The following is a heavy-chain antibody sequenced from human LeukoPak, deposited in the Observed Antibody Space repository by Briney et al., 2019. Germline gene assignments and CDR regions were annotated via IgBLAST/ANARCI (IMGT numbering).Heavy chain of an antibody. V-gene: IGHV3-33*01. CDR3: ARGDIVVSPPDAFDI. Sequence: GGSLRLSCAASGFTFSSYGMHWVRQAPGKGLEWEAVIWYDGSNKYYADSVKGRFTISRDNSKNTLYLQMNSLRAEDTAVYYCARGDIVVSPPDAFDIWGQGTMVTVSS. D-gene: IGHD2-15*01. CDR1: GFTFSSYG. CDR2: IWYDGSNK. J-gene: IGHJ3*02.